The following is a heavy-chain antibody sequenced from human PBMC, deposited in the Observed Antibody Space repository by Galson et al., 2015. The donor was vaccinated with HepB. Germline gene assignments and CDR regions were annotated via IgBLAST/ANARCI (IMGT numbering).Heavy chain of an antibody. CDR3: AKDNPCLHH. Sequence: SLRLSCAASGFTFSNYGMHWVRQAPGKGLEWVSFIQNDGNKKFYSDSVQGRFTISRDTSTNTLFLQMNSPRSEDTAMYYCAKDNPCLHHWGQGTLVTVSS. D-gene: IGHD1-14*01. J-gene: IGHJ1*01. CDR1: GFTFSNYG. V-gene: IGHV3-30*02. CDR2: IQNDGNKK.